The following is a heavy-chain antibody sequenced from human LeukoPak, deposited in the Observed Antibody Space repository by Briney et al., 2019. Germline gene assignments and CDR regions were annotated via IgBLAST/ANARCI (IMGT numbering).Heavy chain of an antibody. J-gene: IGHJ4*02. CDR1: GGSFSGYY. V-gene: IGHV4-34*01. D-gene: IGHD2-21*02. CDR2: INHSGST. CDR3: ARGSDCGGDCYSRPFVY. Sequence: SETLSLTCAVYGGSFSGYYGRWIRQPPGKGLEWIGEINHSGSTNYNPSLKSRVTISVDTSKNQFSLKLSSVTAADTAVYYCARGSDCGGDCYSRPFVYWGQGTLVTVSS.